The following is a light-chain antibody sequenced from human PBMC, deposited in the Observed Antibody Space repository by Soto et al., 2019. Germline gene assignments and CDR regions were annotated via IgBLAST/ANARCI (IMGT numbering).Light chain of an antibody. CDR1: QSVSSN. Sequence: IVMTQSPATLSVSPGERATLSCGASQSVSSNLAWFQQKPGQAPRLLIFDASTRATGIPARFSGSGSGTEFTLTISSLQSEDFAVYYCQQYGNWPRTFGQGTKVEI. V-gene: IGKV3-15*01. CDR2: DAS. J-gene: IGKJ1*01. CDR3: QQYGNWPRT.